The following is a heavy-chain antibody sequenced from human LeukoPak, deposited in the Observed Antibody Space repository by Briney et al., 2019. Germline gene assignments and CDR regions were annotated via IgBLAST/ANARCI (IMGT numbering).Heavy chain of an antibody. CDR2: ISHSGAT. CDR3: ATGRQNYHGSGRQYFEY. Sequence: NTSETLSLTCAVYGGSFTGYYWSWIRQPPGKGPEWIAEISHSGATNYNLSLKSRVTISVDKSKKQFSLNLRSVTAADTALYYCATGRQNYHGSGRQYFEYWGQGIPVTVSS. D-gene: IGHD3-10*01. CDR1: GGSFTGYY. J-gene: IGHJ4*02. V-gene: IGHV4-34*01.